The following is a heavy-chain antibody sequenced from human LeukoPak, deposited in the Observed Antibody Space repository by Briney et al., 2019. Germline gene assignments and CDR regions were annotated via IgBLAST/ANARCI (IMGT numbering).Heavy chain of an antibody. CDR3: ARDFVRGSGYYRLDY. V-gene: IGHV3-48*03. J-gene: IGHJ4*02. CDR1: GFTFSYYE. D-gene: IGHD3-22*01. Sequence: PGGFLRLSCAASGFTFSYYEMNWFRQAPGKGLEWVSYISSSGGTIYYADSVKGRFTSSRDNAKNSLYLQMNSLRAEDTAVYYCARDFVRGSGYYRLDYWGQGSLVTVSS. CDR2: ISSSGGTI.